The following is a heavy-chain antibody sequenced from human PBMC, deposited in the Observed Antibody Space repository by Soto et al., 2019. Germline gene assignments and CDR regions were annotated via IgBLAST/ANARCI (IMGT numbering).Heavy chain of an antibody. CDR1: GFTFSSYA. D-gene: IGHD6-19*01. CDR3: AKDEWQWPTFFPH. CDR2: ISGSGGST. J-gene: IGHJ1*01. Sequence: PGGSLRLSCVASGFTFSSYAMSWVRQAPRKGLEWVSAISGSGGSTYYADSVKGRFTISRDNSKNTLYLQMNSLRAEDTAVYYCAKDEWQWPTFFPHWVQGTLVTVSS. V-gene: IGHV3-23*01.